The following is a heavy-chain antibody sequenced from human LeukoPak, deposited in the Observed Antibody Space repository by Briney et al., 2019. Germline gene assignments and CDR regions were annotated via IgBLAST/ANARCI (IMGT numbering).Heavy chain of an antibody. CDR2: ISGSGGST. CDR1: GYSFTSYW. V-gene: IGHV3-23*01. CDR3: AKDLYKNTMIVVVMADY. J-gene: IGHJ4*02. D-gene: IGHD3-22*01. Sequence: GESLKISCKGSGYSFTSYWIGWVRQAPGKGLEWVSAISGSGGSTYYADSVKGRFTISRDNSKNTLYLQMNSLRAEDTAVYYCAKDLYKNTMIVVVMADYWGQGTLVTVSS.